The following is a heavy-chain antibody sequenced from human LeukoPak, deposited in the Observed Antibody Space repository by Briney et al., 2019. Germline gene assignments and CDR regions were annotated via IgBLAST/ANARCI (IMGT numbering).Heavy chain of an antibody. D-gene: IGHD6-13*01. J-gene: IGHJ4*02. CDR3: AKDLSSSWFGDYFDY. Sequence: GGTLRLSCAASGFTFSSYGMSWVRQAPGKGLEWVSAISGSGGSTYYADSVKGRFTISRDNSKNTLYLQMNSLRAEDTAVYYCAKDLSSSWFGDYFDYWGQGTLVTVSS. V-gene: IGHV3-23*01. CDR1: GFTFSSYG. CDR2: ISGSGGST.